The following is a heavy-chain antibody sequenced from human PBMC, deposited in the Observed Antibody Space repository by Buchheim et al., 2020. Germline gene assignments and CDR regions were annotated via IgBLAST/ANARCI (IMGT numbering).Heavy chain of an antibody. CDR2: INHSGST. Sequence: QVQLQQWGAGLLKPSETLSLTCAVYGGSFSGYYWSWIRQPPGKGLEWSGEINHSGSTNYNPSLKSRVTISVDTSKNQFSLKLSSVTAADTAVYYCAIGLRYSYGWYYFDYWGQGTL. V-gene: IGHV4-34*01. J-gene: IGHJ4*02. D-gene: IGHD5-18*01. CDR1: GGSFSGYY. CDR3: AIGLRYSYGWYYFDY.